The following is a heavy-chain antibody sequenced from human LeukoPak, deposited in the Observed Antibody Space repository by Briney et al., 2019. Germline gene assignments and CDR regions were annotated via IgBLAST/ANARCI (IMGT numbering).Heavy chain of an antibody. D-gene: IGHD2-2*01. CDR3: ARAHITSPFYFDY. J-gene: IGHJ4*02. CDR2: INWSGRRT. Sequence: GGSLRLSCTASGFAFDQHGMSWVRQVPGKGLEWVSGINWSGRRTGYADPLRGRFTISRDNAKNSLYLQMDSLRAEDTALYYCARAHITSPFYFDYWGQGTLATVSS. CDR1: GFAFDQHG. V-gene: IGHV3-20*04.